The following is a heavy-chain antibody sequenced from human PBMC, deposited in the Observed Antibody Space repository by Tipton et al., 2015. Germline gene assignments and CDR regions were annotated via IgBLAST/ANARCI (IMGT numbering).Heavy chain of an antibody. Sequence: VQLVQSGGGLIQPGGSLRVSCAASGFTVSSTYMSWVRQPPGKGLEWVSVLYTGGTTYYADSVKGRFTVSRDISENTVSLQMNSLRDEDTAVYYCARDGFYDVRSGYYGMDVWGQGTTVTVS. CDR1: GFTVSSTY. D-gene: IGHD3-10*02. CDR2: LYTGGTT. J-gene: IGHJ6*02. CDR3: ARDGFYDVRSGYYGMDV. V-gene: IGHV3-53*01.